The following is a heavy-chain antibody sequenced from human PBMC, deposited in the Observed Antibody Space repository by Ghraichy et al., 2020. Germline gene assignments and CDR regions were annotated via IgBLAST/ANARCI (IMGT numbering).Heavy chain of an antibody. CDR2: ISSSGSTI. CDR3: ARDQDDFWSGYYPEYYYGMDV. V-gene: IGHV3-48*03. CDR1: GFTFSSYE. D-gene: IGHD3-3*01. Sequence: GESLNISCAASGFTFSSYEMNWVRQAPGKGLEWVSYISSSGSTIYYADSVKGRFTISRDNAKNSLYLQMNSLRAEDTAVYYCARDQDDFWSGYYPEYYYGMDVWGQGTTVTVSS. J-gene: IGHJ6*02.